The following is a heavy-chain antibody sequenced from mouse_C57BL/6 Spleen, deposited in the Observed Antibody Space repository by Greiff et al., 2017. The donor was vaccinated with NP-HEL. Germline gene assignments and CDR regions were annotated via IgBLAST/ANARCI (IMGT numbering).Heavy chain of an antibody. CDR3: ARSDTTVVATNYFDY. Sequence: QVQLQQPGAELVKPGASVKLSCKASGYTFTSYWMHWVKQRPGQGLEWIGMIHPNSGSTNYNEKFKSKATLTVDKSSSTAYMQLSSLTSEDSAVYYCARSDTTVVATNYFDYWGQGTTLTVSS. CDR2: IHPNSGST. D-gene: IGHD1-1*01. J-gene: IGHJ2*01. V-gene: IGHV1-64*01. CDR1: GYTFTSYW.